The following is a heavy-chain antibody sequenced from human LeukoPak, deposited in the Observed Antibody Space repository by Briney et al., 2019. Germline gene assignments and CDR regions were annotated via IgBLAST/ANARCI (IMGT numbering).Heavy chain of an antibody. CDR1: DYTFTSYG. V-gene: IGHV1-18*01. CDR2: ISAYNGNT. CDR3: ARSGQLWASYFDY. Sequence: GASVKVSCKASDYTFTSYGISWVRQAPGQGREWMGWISAYNGNTNYAQKLQGRVTMTTDTSTSTAYTELRSLRSDDTAVYYCARSGQLWASYFDYWGQGTLVTVSS. D-gene: IGHD5-18*01. J-gene: IGHJ4*02.